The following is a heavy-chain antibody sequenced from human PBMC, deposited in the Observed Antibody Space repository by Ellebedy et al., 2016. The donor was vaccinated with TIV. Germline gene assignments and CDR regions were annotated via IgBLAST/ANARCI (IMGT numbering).Heavy chain of an antibody. Sequence: PGGSLRLSCIASGFNFRSYWMTWVRQAPGKGLEWVANIRQEGDVKYYVDSVRGRFTVSRDNARNSLYLQMNNLRVEDTAVYYCARRGSYGDYAVQINSWSDTWGQGTLVTVSP. CDR3: ARRGSYGDYAVQINSWSDT. J-gene: IGHJ5*02. CDR1: GFNFRSYW. CDR2: IRQEGDVK. D-gene: IGHD3-16*01. V-gene: IGHV3-7*01.